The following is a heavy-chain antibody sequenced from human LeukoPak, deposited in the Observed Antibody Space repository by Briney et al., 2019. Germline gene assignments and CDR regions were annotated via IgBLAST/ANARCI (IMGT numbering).Heavy chain of an antibody. V-gene: IGHV1-46*01. CDR2: ITPSDGST. CDR1: GYTFSDHH. J-gene: IGHJ4*02. D-gene: IGHD3-10*01. Sequence: ASVNVSCTASGYTFSDHHLHWVRHVHRQGLEWMGKITPSDGSTTYAQKFQDRVTMTRDTSTSTVYMERNSLSSEDTAVYYCARDTYGSDYWGQGTLVTVSS. CDR3: ARDTYGSDY.